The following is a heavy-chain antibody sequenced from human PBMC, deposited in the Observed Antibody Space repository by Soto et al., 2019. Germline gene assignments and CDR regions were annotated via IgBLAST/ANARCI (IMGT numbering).Heavy chain of an antibody. CDR2: FNPTGDTA. Sequence: ASVKVSCKASGYTFTSYYIHWVRQAPGQGLEWMGIFNPTGDTASYAQKLQGRVTMTRDTSTGTAYMELGSLRSEDTAVYYCARGGRIVDTGIGYYYYHALDVWGQGKKGNVS. J-gene: IGHJ6*01. V-gene: IGHV1-46*01. CDR3: ARGGRIVDTGIGYYYYHALDV. D-gene: IGHD5-18*01. CDR1: GYTFTSYY.